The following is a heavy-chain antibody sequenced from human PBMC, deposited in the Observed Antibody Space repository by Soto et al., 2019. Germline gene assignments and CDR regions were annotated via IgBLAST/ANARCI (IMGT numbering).Heavy chain of an antibody. CDR3: ARRQWLGNSYYGMDV. CDR1: GFTFSEYF. Sequence: PGGSLRLSCAASGFTFSEYFMYWIRQAPGKGLEWVSYISYDSGYTKHAESVKGRFTICRDNAKNSLYLQIASLKAEDTAIYYCARRQWLGNSYYGMDVWGQGTRVTVSS. CDR2: ISYDSGYT. J-gene: IGHJ6*02. D-gene: IGHD6-19*01. V-gene: IGHV3-11*06.